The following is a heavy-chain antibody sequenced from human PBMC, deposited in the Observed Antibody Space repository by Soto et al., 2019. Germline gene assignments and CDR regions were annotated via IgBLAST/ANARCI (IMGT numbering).Heavy chain of an antibody. V-gene: IGHV1-46*01. Sequence: ASVKVSCKASGYTFTSYYMHWVRQAPGQGLEWMGIINPSGGSTSYAQKFQGRVTMTRDTSTSTVYMELSSLRSEDTAVYYCARKHYGGNSGLDPFDYWRQGTLVTVTS. CDR3: ARKHYGGNSGLDPFDY. CDR1: GYTFTSYY. J-gene: IGHJ4*02. CDR2: INPSGGST. D-gene: IGHD4-17*01.